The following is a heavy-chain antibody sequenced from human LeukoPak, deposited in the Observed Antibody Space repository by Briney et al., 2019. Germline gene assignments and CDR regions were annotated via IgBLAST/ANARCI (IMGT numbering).Heavy chain of an antibody. J-gene: IGHJ4*02. CDR2: ISAYNGNT. Sequence: ASVTVSCKASGYTFSNYGITWVRQAPGQGLGWMGWISAYNGNTNYAQKLQGRVTMTTDTSTSTAYVELRSLRSDDTALYYCARDYDGSGSHFDYWGQGTLVTVSA. D-gene: IGHD3-10*01. CDR1: GYTFSNYG. CDR3: ARDYDGSGSHFDY. V-gene: IGHV1-18*01.